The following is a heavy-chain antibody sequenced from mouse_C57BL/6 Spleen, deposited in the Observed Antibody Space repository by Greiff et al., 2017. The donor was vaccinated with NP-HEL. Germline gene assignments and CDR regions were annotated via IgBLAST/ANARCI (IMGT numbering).Heavy chain of an antibody. CDR2: IDPENGDT. CDR1: GFNIKDDY. Sequence: DVQLQESGAELVRPGASVKLSCTASGFNIKDDYMHWVKQRPEQGLEWIGWIDPENGDTEYASKFQGKATITADTSSNTAYLQLSSLTAEDTAVYYCAADGYYYWGQGTTLTVSS. D-gene: IGHD2-3*01. CDR3: AADGYYY. J-gene: IGHJ2*01. V-gene: IGHV14-4*01.